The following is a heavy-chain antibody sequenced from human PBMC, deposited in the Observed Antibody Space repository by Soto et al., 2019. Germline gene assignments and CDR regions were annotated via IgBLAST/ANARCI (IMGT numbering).Heavy chain of an antibody. Sequence: QVQLVQSGAEVKKPGSSVKVSCKASGGTFSSYAISWVRQAPGQGLEWMGGIIPIFGTANYAQKFQGRVTITADKATRTAYMELSSLRSEDTAVYYCARRSSGWRPGWGCDYWGQGTLVTVSS. J-gene: IGHJ4*02. CDR1: GGTFSSYA. V-gene: IGHV1-69*06. D-gene: IGHD6-19*01. CDR3: ARRSSGWRPGWGCDY. CDR2: IIPIFGTA.